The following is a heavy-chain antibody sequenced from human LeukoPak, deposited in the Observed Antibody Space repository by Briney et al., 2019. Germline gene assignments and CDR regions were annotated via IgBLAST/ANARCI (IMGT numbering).Heavy chain of an antibody. CDR2: ISAYNGNT. V-gene: IGHV1-18*01. CDR3: ATWHYYDSSGYPRGYFDY. J-gene: IGHJ4*02. D-gene: IGHD3-22*01. Sequence: ASVKVSCKASGYTFTSYGISWVRQAPGQGHEWMGWISAYNGNTNYAQKLQGRVTMTTDTSTSTAYMELRSLRSDDTAVYYCATWHYYDSSGYPRGYFDYWGQGTLVTVSS. CDR1: GYTFTSYG.